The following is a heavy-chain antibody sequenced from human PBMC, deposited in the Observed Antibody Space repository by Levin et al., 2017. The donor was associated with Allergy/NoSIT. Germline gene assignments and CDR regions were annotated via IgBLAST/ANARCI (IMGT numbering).Heavy chain of an antibody. D-gene: IGHD3-10*01. CDR3: ARGGGSRRMDYFDY. CDR1: GFTFSSYW. CDR2: INSDGSST. J-gene: IGHJ4*02. V-gene: IGHV3-74*01. Sequence: GGSLRLSCAASGFTFSSYWMHWVRQAPGKGLVWVSRINSDGSSTSYADSVKGRFTISRDNAKNTLYLQMNSLRAEDTAMYYCARGGGSRRMDYFDYWGQGTLVTVSS.